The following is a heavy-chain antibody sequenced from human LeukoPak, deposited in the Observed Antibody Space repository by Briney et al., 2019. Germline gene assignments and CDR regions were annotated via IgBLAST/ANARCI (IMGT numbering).Heavy chain of an antibody. D-gene: IGHD3-3*01. CDR2: INPNSGGT. Sequence: ASMKVSCKASGYTFTGYYMHWVRQAPGQGLEWMGWINPNSGGTNYAQKFQGRVTMTRDTSISTAYMELSRLRSDDTAVYYCARGTNTLRFLEWLPNYWGQGTLVTVSS. V-gene: IGHV1-2*02. CDR1: GYTFTGYY. CDR3: ARGTNTLRFLEWLPNY. J-gene: IGHJ4*02.